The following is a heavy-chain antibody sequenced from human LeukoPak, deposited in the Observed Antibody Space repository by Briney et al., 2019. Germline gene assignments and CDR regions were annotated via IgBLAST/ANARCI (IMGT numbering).Heavy chain of an antibody. CDR2: IYTSGST. CDR1: GGSISSYY. J-gene: IGHJ3*02. CDR3: ARGIAAASERALDI. Sequence: SETLSLTCTVSGGSISSYYWSWIRQPAGKGLEWIGRIYTSGSTNYNPSLKSRVTMSVDTSKNQFSLKLSSVTAADTAVYYCARGIAAASERALDIWGQGTTVTVSS. V-gene: IGHV4-4*07. D-gene: IGHD6-13*01.